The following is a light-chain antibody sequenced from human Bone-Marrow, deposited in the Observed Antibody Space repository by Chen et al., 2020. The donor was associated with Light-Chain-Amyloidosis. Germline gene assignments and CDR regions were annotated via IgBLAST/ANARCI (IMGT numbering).Light chain of an antibody. CDR3: QQFNSYRFT. J-gene: IGKJ3*01. CDR1: QGISSY. CDR2: AAS. Sequence: DIQLTQSPSFLSASVGDRVTITCRASQGISSYLAWYQQKPGKAPKLLIYAASTLQSGVPSRFSGSGSGTEFTLTLSSLQPEDFATYYCQQFNSYRFTFGPGTKVDIK. V-gene: IGKV1-9*01.